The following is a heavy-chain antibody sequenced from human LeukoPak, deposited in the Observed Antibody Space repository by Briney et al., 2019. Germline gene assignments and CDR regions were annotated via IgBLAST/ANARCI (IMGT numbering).Heavy chain of an antibody. CDR3: ARDNTFCLDY. Sequence: GGSLRLSCAASGFTYNSYWMTWVRQAPGKGLEWVAQIKQDGSDLNYVDSVKGRFTISRDNAKNSLYLQMTSLRAEDTAVYYCARDNTFCLDYWGQGALVTVSS. J-gene: IGHJ4*02. CDR2: IKQDGSDL. CDR1: GFTYNSYW. D-gene: IGHD3-3*02. V-gene: IGHV3-7*01.